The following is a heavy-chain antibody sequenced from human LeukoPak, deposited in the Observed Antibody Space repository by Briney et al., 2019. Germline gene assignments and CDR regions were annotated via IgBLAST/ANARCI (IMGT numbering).Heavy chain of an antibody. CDR3: AGIWAAADVDY. Sequence: SETLSLTCAVYGGSFSGYYWSWIRHSPGKGLEWIGEINHSGSTNYNPSLKSRVTISVDTSKNQFSLKLSSVTAADTAVYYCAGIWAAADVDYWGQGTLVTVSS. CDR2: INHSGST. V-gene: IGHV4-34*01. D-gene: IGHD6-13*01. J-gene: IGHJ4*02. CDR1: GGSFSGYY.